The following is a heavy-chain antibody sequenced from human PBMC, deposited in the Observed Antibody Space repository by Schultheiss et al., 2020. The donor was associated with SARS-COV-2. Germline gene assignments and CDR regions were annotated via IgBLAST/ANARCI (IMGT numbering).Heavy chain of an antibody. D-gene: IGHD4-17*01. CDR3: ARGGTPYGQRGMEYFKH. CDR1: GFTFSSYA. J-gene: IGHJ1*01. V-gene: IGHV3-23*01. Sequence: GGSLRLSCAASGFTFSSYAMSWVRQAPGKGLEWVSSISGSGDSTNYADSVKGRFSISRDTSRNTLYLQMNNLRREDAAVYYCARGGTPYGQRGMEYFKHWGRGTLVTVSS. CDR2: ISGSGDST.